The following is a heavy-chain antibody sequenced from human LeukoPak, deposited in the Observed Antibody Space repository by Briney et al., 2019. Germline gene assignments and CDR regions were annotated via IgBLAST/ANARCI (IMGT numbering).Heavy chain of an antibody. CDR1: GGSFSGYY. V-gene: IGHV4-34*01. CDR3: ARDAYGGNSWGWFDP. J-gene: IGHJ5*02. CDR2: IHHSGDT. Sequence: SETLSLTCVVYGGSFSGYYWSWIRQAPGKGLEWIGEIHHSGDTNNNPSLKSRVTISIDTSKKQFSLRLSSVTAADTAVYYCARDAYGGNSWGWFDPWGQGTLVTVSS. D-gene: IGHD4-23*01.